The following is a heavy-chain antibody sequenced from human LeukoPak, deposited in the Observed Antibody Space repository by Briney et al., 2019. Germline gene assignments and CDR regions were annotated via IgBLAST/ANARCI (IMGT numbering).Heavy chain of an antibody. CDR1: GYTFTNYD. J-gene: IGHJ4*02. Sequence: ASVKVSCKASGYTFTNYDINWVRQATGQGLEWMGWMGSNSGDTGYAQKFQGRVTMTRDTFISTAYMELNNVRSEDTAVYYCVRGPPNWGFDYWGQGTLVTVST. D-gene: IGHD7-27*01. CDR2: MGSNSGDT. CDR3: VRGPPNWGFDY. V-gene: IGHV1-8*01.